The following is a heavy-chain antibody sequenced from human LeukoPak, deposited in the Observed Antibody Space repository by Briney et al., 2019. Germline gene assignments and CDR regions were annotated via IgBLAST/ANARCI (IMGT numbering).Heavy chain of an antibody. V-gene: IGHV3-73*01. D-gene: IGHD1-26*01. CDR2: IRSKANSYAT. J-gene: IGHJ4*02. CDR3: TRPAEVGATGRDY. CDR1: GFTFSGSA. Sequence: GGSLRLSCAASGFTFSGSAMHWVRQASGKGLEWVGRIRSKANSYATAYAASVKGRFTISRDDSKNTAYLQMNSLKTEDTAVYYCTRPAEVGATGRDYWGQGTLVTVSS.